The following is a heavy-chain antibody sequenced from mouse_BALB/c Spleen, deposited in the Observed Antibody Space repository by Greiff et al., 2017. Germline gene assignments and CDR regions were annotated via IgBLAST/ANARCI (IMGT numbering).Heavy chain of an antibody. J-gene: IGHJ2*01. CDR2: ISSGSSTI. V-gene: IGHV5-17*02. Sequence: EVQRVESGGGLVQPGGSRKLSCAASGFTFSSFGMHWVRQAPEKGLEWVAYISSGSSTIYYADTVKGRFTISRDNPKNTLFLQMTSLRSEDTAMYYCARSNHYFDYWGQGTTLTVSS. CDR1: GFTFSSFG. D-gene: IGHD4-1*01. CDR3: ARSNHYFDY.